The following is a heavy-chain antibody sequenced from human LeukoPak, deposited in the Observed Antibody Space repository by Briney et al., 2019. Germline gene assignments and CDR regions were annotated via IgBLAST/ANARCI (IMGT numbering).Heavy chain of an antibody. CDR3: ARDRRRELLHTFHM. J-gene: IGHJ3*02. Sequence: SETLSLTCTVSGGTISRYYWSWIRQPPGKGLEWIAYIDYSGSTNYNPSLKSRLTISVDASKNQVSLKLSSVTAADTAVYYCARDRRRELLHTFHMWGRGTMVTVSS. V-gene: IGHV4-59*01. CDR1: GGTISRYY. D-gene: IGHD1-26*01. CDR2: IDYSGST.